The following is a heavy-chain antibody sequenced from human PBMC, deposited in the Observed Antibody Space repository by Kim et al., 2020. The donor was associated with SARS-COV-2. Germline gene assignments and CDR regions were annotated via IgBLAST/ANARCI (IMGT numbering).Heavy chain of an antibody. V-gene: IGHV3-23*01. Sequence: GGSLRLSCAASGFTFSSYAMSWVRQAPGKGLECVSAISGSGGSTYYADSVKGRFTISRDNSKNTLYLQMNSLRAEDTAVYYCAKDLGRGEWLRNHYYGMDVWGQGTTVTVSS. CDR1: GFTFSSYA. CDR3: AKDLGRGEWLRNHYYGMDV. J-gene: IGHJ6*02. CDR2: ISGSGGST. D-gene: IGHD5-12*01.